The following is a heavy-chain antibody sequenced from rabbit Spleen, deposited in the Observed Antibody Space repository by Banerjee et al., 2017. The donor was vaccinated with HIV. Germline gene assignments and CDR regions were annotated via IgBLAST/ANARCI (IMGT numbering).Heavy chain of an antibody. V-gene: IGHV1S45*01. CDR2: IDAGSGST. D-gene: IGHD6-1*01. J-gene: IGHJ4*01. Sequence: QEQLVESGGGLVQPEGSLTLTCTASGFTISSNYYMCWVRQAPGKGLEWIGCIDAGSGSTYYASWAKGRFTITRSTSLDTVTLQVDSLTAADTATYFCARDNVGDPYISFTLWGPGTLVTVS. CDR3: ARDNVGDPYISFTL. CDR1: GFTISSNYY.